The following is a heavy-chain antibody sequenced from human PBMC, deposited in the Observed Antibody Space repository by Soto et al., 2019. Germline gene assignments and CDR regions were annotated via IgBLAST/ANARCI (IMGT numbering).Heavy chain of an antibody. CDR3: APHPFDTGMPSGY. Sequence: ASVKVSCKASGYTFTNYGVGGVRQAPGQGLEWMGRIGGYKGNTNYAQKLQGRVTLTTATSTSTAYMELSSLSSAATAVYSCAPHPFDTGMPSGYWRQGTLVTVSS. D-gene: IGHD5-18*01. CDR1: GYTFTNYG. CDR2: IGGYKGNT. V-gene: IGHV1-18*01. J-gene: IGHJ4*02.